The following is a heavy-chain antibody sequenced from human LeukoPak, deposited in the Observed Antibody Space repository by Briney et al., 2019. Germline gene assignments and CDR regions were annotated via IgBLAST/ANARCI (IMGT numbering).Heavy chain of an antibody. V-gene: IGHV3-15*01. J-gene: IGHJ4*02. D-gene: IGHD4-17*01. CDR2: IKSKADGCTT. CDR3: TTESPPSMTTVTMYYFDS. CDR1: GFTFSNAW. Sequence: PGGSLRLSCAASGFTFSNAWMSWVRQAPGKGLEWVGRIKSKADGCTTDYAARVKGRFTISRDDSKNALYLQMNSLKTEDTAVYYCTTESPPSMTTVTMYYFDSWGQGTLVTVSS.